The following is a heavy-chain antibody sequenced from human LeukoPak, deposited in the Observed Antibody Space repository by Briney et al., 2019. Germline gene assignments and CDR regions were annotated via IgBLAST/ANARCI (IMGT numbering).Heavy chain of an antibody. CDR2: ISSSSSYI. CDR1: GFTFSSYS. J-gene: IGHJ3*02. Sequence: GGSLRLSCAASGFTFSSYSMNWVSQAPGKRLEWVSSISSSSSYIHSADSVRGRFTISRDNAKNSLFLQMNSLRAEDTAVYYCARDEWGDAFDIWGQGTTVTVFS. CDR3: ARDEWGDAFDI. D-gene: IGHD1-26*01. V-gene: IGHV3-21*01.